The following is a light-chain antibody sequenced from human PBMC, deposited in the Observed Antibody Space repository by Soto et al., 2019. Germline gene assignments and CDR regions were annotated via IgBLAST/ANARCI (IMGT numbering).Light chain of an antibody. J-gene: IGLJ2*01. Sequence: QPVLTQPASVSGSPGQSITISCTGTSSDVGGYNYVSWYQQHPGKAPKLMIYDVSNRPSGVSNRFSGSKSGNTASLTISGLQAEDEAAYYCSSYTSSSTLLVFGGGTQLTVL. CDR3: SSYTSSSTLLV. CDR2: DVS. V-gene: IGLV2-14*01. CDR1: SSDVGGYNY.